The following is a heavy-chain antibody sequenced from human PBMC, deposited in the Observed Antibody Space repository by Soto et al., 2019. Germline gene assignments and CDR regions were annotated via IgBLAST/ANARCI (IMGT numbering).Heavy chain of an antibody. J-gene: IGHJ4*02. CDR3: AREGETIFRVGMTGD. CDR2: ISAYNGNT. CDR1: GYTFTSYG. Sequence: GASVKVSCKASGYTFTSYGISWVRQAPGQGLEWMGWISAYNGNTNYAQKLQGRVTMTTDTSTSTAYMELRSLRSDDTAVYYCAREGETIFRVGMTGDWGQGTLVTVSS. V-gene: IGHV1-18*01. D-gene: IGHD3-3*01.